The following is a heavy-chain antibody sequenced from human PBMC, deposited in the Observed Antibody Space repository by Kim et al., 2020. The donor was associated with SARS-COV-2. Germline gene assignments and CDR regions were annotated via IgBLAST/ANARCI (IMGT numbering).Heavy chain of an antibody. CDR1: GGSLSSSY. CDR3: ARGDGEGSYYYYYVMDV. CDR2: IYYSGST. D-gene: IGHD3-10*01. J-gene: IGHJ6*02. V-gene: IGHV4-59*13. Sequence: SQTLSLTCTVSGGSLSSSYWSWIRQPPGKGLEWIGYIYYSGSTNYNPSLKSRVTISVDTSKNQFSLKLSSVTASDTAVYYWARGDGEGSYYYYYVMDVWGQGTTVTVSS.